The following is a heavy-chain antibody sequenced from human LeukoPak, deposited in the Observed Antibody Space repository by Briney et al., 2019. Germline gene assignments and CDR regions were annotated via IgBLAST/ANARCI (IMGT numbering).Heavy chain of an antibody. J-gene: IGHJ4*02. V-gene: IGHV3-23*01. CDR2: ITNSGDSA. CDR3: AKDFSGLPEFDY. D-gene: IGHD2-15*01. CDR1: GFTFSNDA. Sequence: GGSLRLSCGASGFTFSNDAMSWVRQAPGKGLGWVSFITNSGDSAYYADSVKGRFTVSRDNSKNTLYLQMNSLRAEDTAVYYCAKDFSGLPEFDYWGQGTLVTVSS.